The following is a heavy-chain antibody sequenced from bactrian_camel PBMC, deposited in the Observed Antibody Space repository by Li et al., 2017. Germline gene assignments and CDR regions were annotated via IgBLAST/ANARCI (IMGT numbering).Heavy chain of an antibody. J-gene: IGHJ4*01. CDR2: INSGGGTT. CDR3: VGDAWKIAVPADIH. D-gene: IGHD1*01. Sequence: HVQLVESGGGLVQPGGSLRLSCAASGFTFSSYWMYWVRQAPGKGLEWVSTINSGGGTTYYADSVKGRFTISRDNARNTVYLQMDNLNSDDTALYYCVGDAWKIAVPADIHRGQGTQVTVS. CDR1: GFTFSSYW. V-gene: IGHV3S1*01.